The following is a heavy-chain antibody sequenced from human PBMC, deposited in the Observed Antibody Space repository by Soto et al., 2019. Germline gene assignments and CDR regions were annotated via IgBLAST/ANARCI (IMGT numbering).Heavy chain of an antibody. CDR2: ISYDGSNK. V-gene: IGHV3-30-3*01. CDR3: ARVFEMATTGRYYYYGMDV. CDR1: GFTVSSNY. D-gene: IGHD1-1*01. J-gene: IGHJ6*02. Sequence: GGSLRLSCAASGFTVSSNYMSWVRQAPGKGLEWVAVISYDGSNKYYADSVKGRFTISRDNSKNTLYLQMNSLRAEDTAVYYCARVFEMATTGRYYYYGMDVWGQGTTVTVSS.